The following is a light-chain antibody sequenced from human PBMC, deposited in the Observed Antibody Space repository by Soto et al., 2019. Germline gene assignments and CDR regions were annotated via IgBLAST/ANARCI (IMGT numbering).Light chain of an antibody. Sequence: EIVLTQSPGTLSLSPGETATLSCRASQSVFTSFLAWFQQKPGQAPRLLIYGASTRATGIPERFSGSGSGTDFALTISRLEPEDFAVYYCHQYGLSPPYTFGPGPSSRS. CDR1: QSVFTSF. CDR3: HQYGLSPPYT. V-gene: IGKV3-20*01. J-gene: IGKJ2*01. CDR2: GAS.